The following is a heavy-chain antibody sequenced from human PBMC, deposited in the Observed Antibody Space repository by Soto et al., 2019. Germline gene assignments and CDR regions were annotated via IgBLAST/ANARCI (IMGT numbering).Heavy chain of an antibody. Sequence: RDSCGVSGCTLSSYSMNCVRQAPGKGLEWVSYISSSSSTIYYADSVKGRFTISRDNAKNSLYLQMNSLRAEDTAVYYCARDPSTMTTGSFQHLGHGNPVTGS. CDR2: ISSSSSTI. D-gene: IGHD3-22*01. CDR1: GCTLSSYS. CDR3: ARDPSTMTTGSFQH. J-gene: IGHJ1*01. V-gene: IGHV3-48*01.